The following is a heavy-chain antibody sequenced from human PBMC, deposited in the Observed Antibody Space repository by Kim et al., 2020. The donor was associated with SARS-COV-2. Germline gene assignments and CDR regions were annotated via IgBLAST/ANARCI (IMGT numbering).Heavy chain of an antibody. CDR1: GFTFSSYS. D-gene: IGHD5-18*01. CDR2: ISSSSSYI. Sequence: GGSLRLSCAASGFTFSSYSMNWVRQAPGKGLEWVSSISSSSSYIYYADSVKGRFTISRDNAKNSLYLQMNSLRAEDTAVYYCARDGLGYSYGPAYYYGMDVWGQGTTVTVSS. J-gene: IGHJ6*02. V-gene: IGHV3-21*01. CDR3: ARDGLGYSYGPAYYYGMDV.